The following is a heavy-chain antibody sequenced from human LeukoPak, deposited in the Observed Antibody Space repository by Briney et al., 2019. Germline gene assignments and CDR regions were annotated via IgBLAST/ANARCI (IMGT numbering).Heavy chain of an antibody. CDR2: IYYSGTT. CDR1: GGSISSDDYY. D-gene: IGHD3-16*01. J-gene: IGHJ4*02. V-gene: IGHV4-30-4*01. Sequence: SQTLSLTCTVSGGSISSDDYYWSWIRQPPGKGLEWFGYIYYSGTTYNNPSLKSRVTISVDTSKNQFSLKLSSVTAADTAVYYCARVESMGDYFDSWGQGTLVTVSS. CDR3: ARVESMGDYFDS.